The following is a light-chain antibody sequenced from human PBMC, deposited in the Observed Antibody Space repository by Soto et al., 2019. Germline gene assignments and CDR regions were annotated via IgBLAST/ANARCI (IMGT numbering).Light chain of an antibody. Sequence: DIQLTQSPSFLSASVGDRVTVTCRASQGINSYLAWYQQKPGKAPKRLIYTASTLQSGLPSRFSGSGSGTEFTLTITRLQPEDFAAYYCQQLYTYPLTVGGGTKVEIK. CDR1: QGINSY. V-gene: IGKV1-9*01. CDR2: TAS. J-gene: IGKJ4*01. CDR3: QQLYTYPLT.